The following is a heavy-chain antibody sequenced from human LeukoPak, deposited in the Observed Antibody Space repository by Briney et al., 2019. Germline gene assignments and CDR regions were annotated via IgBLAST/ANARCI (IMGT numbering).Heavy chain of an antibody. Sequence: SETLSLTCTVSGGSISNYYWSWIRQPPGKGLEWIGYIHYSGSTNYNPSLKSRVTISVDTSKNQLSLKLTSVTAADTAVYYCARELGATVVNYGMDVWGQGTTVTVSS. CDR2: IHYSGST. V-gene: IGHV4-59*01. D-gene: IGHD4-23*01. J-gene: IGHJ6*02. CDR1: GGSISNYY. CDR3: ARELGATVVNYGMDV.